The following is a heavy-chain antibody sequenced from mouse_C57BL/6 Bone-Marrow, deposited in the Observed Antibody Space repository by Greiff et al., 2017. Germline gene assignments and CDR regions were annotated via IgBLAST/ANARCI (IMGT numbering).Heavy chain of an antibody. CDR1: GYTFTSYW. CDR2: IDPNSGGT. V-gene: IGHV1-72*01. CDR3: ARWGFNYYGSSLYYYAMDY. J-gene: IGHJ4*01. Sequence: QVQLQQPGAELVKPGASVKLSCKASGYTFTSYWMHWVKQRPGRGLEWIGRIDPNSGGTKYNEKFKSKATLTVDKPSSTAYMQLSSLTSEDSAVYYGARWGFNYYGSSLYYYAMDYWGQGTSVTVSS. D-gene: IGHD1-1*01.